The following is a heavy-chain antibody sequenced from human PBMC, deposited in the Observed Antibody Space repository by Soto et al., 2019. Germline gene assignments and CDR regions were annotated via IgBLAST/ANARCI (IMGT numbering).Heavy chain of an antibody. CDR1: GFTFSSYA. V-gene: IGHV3-23*01. Sequence: GVSLRLSCAASGFTFSSYAMSWVRQAPGKGLEWVSAISGSGGSTYYADSVKGRFTISRDNSKNTLYLQMNSLRAEDTAVYYCAKVLADSGSYFDYWGQGTLVTVSS. D-gene: IGHD1-26*01. CDR2: ISGSGGST. CDR3: AKVLADSGSYFDY. J-gene: IGHJ4*02.